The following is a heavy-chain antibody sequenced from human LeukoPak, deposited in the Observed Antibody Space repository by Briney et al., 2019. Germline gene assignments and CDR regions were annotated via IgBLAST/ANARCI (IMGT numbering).Heavy chain of an antibody. CDR1: GFTFSSYG. J-gene: IGHJ4*02. V-gene: IGHV3-30*18. Sequence: PGRSLRLSCAASGFTFSSYGMHWVRQAPGKGLEWVAVISYDGSNKYYADSVKGRFTISRDNSKNTLYLQMNSPRAEDTAVYYCAKDWLDYWGQGTLVTVSS. D-gene: IGHD3-9*01. CDR3: AKDWLDY. CDR2: ISYDGSNK.